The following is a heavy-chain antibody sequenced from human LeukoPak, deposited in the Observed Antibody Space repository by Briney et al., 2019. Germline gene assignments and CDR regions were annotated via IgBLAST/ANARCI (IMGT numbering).Heavy chain of an antibody. J-gene: IGHJ4*02. V-gene: IGHV4-4*07. D-gene: IGHD6-19*01. CDR1: GGSISSYC. CDR2: IYTSGNT. Sequence: SETLSLTCTVSGGSISSYCWSWSRQPAGKGLEWIGRIYTSGNTNYNPSLKSRVTMSLDTSKNQFSLKLSSVTAADTAVYYCARGVAGNGYYFDYWGQGTLVTVSS. CDR3: ARGVAGNGYYFDY.